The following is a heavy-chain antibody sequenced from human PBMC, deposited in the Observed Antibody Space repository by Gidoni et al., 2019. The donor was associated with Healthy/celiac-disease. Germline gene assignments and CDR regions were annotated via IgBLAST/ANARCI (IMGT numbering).Heavy chain of an antibody. J-gene: IGHJ4*02. CDR1: GFTVSSKY. CDR2: IYSGGST. Sequence: EVQLVESGGGLIQPGGSLRLSCAASGFTVSSKYMSWVRQAPGKGLEWVSVIYSGGSTYYADSVKGRFTISRDNSKNTLYLQMNSLRAEDTAVYYCARVGQYCSSTSCLGGDFDYWGQGTLVTVSS. V-gene: IGHV3-53*01. CDR3: ARVGQYCSSTSCLGGDFDY. D-gene: IGHD2-2*01.